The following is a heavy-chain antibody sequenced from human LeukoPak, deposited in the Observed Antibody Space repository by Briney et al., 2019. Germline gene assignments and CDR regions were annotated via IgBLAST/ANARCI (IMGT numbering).Heavy chain of an antibody. CDR1: GYTITGYY. J-gene: IGHJ4*02. V-gene: IGHV1-2*02. CDR2: MNPNNPNTGGT. Sequence: ASVKVSCKASGYTITGYYIHWVRQAPGEGLEWMGWMNPNNPNTGGTRCAQKFQDRVTMTTDTSISTAYMELSRLRSDDTAVYYCARDLLPGGGKVSCYYWGQGTLVTVSS. CDR3: ARDLLPGGGKVSCYY. D-gene: IGHD4-23*01.